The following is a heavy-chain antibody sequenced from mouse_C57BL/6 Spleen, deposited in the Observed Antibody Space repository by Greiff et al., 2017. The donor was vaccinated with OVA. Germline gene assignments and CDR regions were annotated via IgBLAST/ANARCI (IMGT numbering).Heavy chain of an antibody. CDR1: GYTFTSYD. CDR2: IYPRDGST. J-gene: IGHJ1*03. D-gene: IGHD4-1*01. Sequence: QVHVKQSGPELVKPGASVKLSCKASGYTFTSYDINWVKQRPGQGLEWIGWIYPRDGSTKYNEKFKGKATLTVDTSSSTAYMELHSLTSEDSAVYFCARGGNWDVGYFDVWGTGTTVTVSS. CDR3: ARGGNWDVGYFDV. V-gene: IGHV1-85*01.